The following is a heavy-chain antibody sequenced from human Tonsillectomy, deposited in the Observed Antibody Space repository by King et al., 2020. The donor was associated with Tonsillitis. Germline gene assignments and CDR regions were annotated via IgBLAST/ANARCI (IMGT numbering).Heavy chain of an antibody. D-gene: IGHD5-24*01. V-gene: IGHV3-33*01. CDR1: GFTFSSYG. Sequence: QLVESGGGVVQPGRSLRLSCAASGFTFSSYGMHWVRQAPGKGLEWGAVIWYDGSNKYYADSGKGRFTISRDNSKNTLYLQMNSLRAEDTAVYYCARDRGEMATLDYWGQGTLVTVSS. CDR2: IWYDGSNK. J-gene: IGHJ4*02. CDR3: ARDRGEMATLDY.